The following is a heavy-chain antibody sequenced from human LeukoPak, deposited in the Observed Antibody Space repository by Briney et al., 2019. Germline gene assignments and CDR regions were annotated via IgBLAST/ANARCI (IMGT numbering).Heavy chain of an antibody. CDR3: ARFYDSSGYSDDY. CDR1: GGSISSGDYY. J-gene: IGHJ4*02. V-gene: IGHV4-30-4*08. D-gene: IGHD3-22*01. Sequence: SETLSLTCTVSGGSISSGDYYWSWIRQPPGKGLEWIGYIYYSGSTYYNPSLKSRVTISVDTSKNQFSLKLSSVTAADTAVYYCARFYDSSGYSDDYWGQGTLVTVSS. CDR2: IYYSGST.